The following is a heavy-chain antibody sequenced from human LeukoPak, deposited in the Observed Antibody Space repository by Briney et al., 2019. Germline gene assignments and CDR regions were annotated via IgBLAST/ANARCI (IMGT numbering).Heavy chain of an antibody. J-gene: IGHJ4*02. CDR1: GYTFSAYY. D-gene: IGHD3-9*01. CDR2: TYNSYT. V-gene: IGHV1-18*04. Sequence: GASVKVSCKASGYTFSAYYIDWVRQAPGQGLEWMGWTYNSYTHYAQTLRDRLTMTTDTSTSTSYMELRSLRSDDTAVYYCARALAQGGSFDLYYFDSWGQGSLVTVSS. CDR3: ARALAQGGSFDLYYFDS.